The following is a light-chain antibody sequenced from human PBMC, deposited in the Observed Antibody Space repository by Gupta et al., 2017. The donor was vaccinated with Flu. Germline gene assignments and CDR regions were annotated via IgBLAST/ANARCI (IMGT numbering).Light chain of an antibody. J-gene: IGLJ1*01. CDR2: DVS. Sequence: LVVYNYVSWYQQHPGTAPKLIISDVSNRPSGVSTRFSGSKSGNTASLTISGLQAEDEADYYCTSYTTFSTYVFGAGTKDTVL. V-gene: IGLV2-14*03. CDR1: LVVYNY. CDR3: TSYTTFSTYV.